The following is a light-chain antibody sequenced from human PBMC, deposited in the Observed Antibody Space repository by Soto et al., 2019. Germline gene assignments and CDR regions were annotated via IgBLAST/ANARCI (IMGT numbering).Light chain of an antibody. V-gene: IGKV1-5*03. J-gene: IGKJ1*01. CDR2: EAS. CDR1: QNIINL. CDR3: QQYNSYLWT. Sequence: DIQMTQSPSTLSVSVGDRVTITCRASQNIINLLAWYQQKPGKAPKLLIYEASNLQSGVPSRFSGSGSGTKFTLTISSLQPDDFATYYCQQYNSYLWTFGQGTKVDNK.